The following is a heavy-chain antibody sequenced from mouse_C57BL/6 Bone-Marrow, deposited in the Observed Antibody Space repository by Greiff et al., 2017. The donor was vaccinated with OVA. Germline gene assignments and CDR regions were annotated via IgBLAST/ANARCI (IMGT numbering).Heavy chain of an antibody. CDR2: IYPGDGDT. CDR3: ARNGYYGRYFDV. D-gene: IGHD1-1*01. Sequence: QVQLKESGPELVKPGASVKISCKASGYAFSSSWMNWVKQRPGKGLEWIGRIYPGDGDTNYNGKFKGKATLTADKSSSTAYMQLSSLTSEDSAVYFCARNGYYGRYFDVWGTGTTVTVSS. CDR1: GYAFSSSW. V-gene: IGHV1-82*01. J-gene: IGHJ1*03.